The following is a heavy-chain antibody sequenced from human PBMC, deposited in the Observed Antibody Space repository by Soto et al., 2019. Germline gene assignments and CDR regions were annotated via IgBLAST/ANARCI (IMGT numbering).Heavy chain of an antibody. CDR1: GFRFSDYA. CDR2: LSESGGST. D-gene: IGHD7-27*01. Sequence: EVQLLESGGTVVQPGVSLRLSCEASGFRFSDYAMSWVRQAPGKGLEWVSALSESGGSTYYADSVRGRFKISRDNSKDTMDLQMSGLRGDDTATYYCAKALGSGQESFYYYMEVWGRGTTVTVS. J-gene: IGHJ6*03. CDR3: AKALGSGQESFYYYMEV. V-gene: IGHV3-23*01.